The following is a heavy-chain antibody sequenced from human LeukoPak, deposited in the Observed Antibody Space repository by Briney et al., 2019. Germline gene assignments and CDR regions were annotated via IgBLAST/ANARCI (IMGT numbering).Heavy chain of an antibody. V-gene: IGHV4-59*01. D-gene: IGHD2-21*01. CDR2: IYYSGST. CDR1: GASISTYY. CDR3: ARVRIDYYYMDV. Sequence: SETLSLTCIVSGASISTYYWSWIRQPPGKGLEWIGYIYYSGSTNYSPSLKSRVTISVDTSKNQFSLKLSSVTAADTAVYYCARVRIDYYYMDVWGKGTTVTVSS. J-gene: IGHJ6*03.